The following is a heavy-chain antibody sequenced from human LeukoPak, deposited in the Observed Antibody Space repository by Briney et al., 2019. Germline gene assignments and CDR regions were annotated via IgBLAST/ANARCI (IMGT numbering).Heavy chain of an antibody. V-gene: IGHV4-59*01. J-gene: IGHJ4*02. CDR1: GGSINNYY. Sequence: SETLSLTCTISGGSINNYYWSWIRQPPGKGLEWIGCIYYSGTTNYNPSLKSRVTISVGTSKNQFSLKLSSLTAADTAVYYCARAKRGYYDSSGYYLFDYWGQGTLVTVSS. D-gene: IGHD3-22*01. CDR3: ARAKRGYYDSSGYYLFDY. CDR2: IYYSGTT.